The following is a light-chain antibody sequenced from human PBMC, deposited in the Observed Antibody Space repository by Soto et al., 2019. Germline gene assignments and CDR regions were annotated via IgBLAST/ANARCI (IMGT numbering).Light chain of an antibody. V-gene: IGLV1-47*01. Sequence: QSVLTQPPSASGTPGQRVTISCSGSSSNIGSNYVYWYQQLPGTAPKLLIYRNNQRPSGVPDRFSGSKSGTSASPAISGLRSEDEADYYCAAWEDSLSGYVVFGGGTKLTVL. CDR3: AAWEDSLSGYVV. CDR1: SSNIGSNY. CDR2: RNN. J-gene: IGLJ2*01.